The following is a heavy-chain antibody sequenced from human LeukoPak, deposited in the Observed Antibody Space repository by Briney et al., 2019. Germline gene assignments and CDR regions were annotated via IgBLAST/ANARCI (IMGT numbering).Heavy chain of an antibody. CDR2: ISASGGST. V-gene: IGHV3-23*01. J-gene: IGHJ4*02. CDR3: ANNGNVAVVPASIGN. CDR1: GFTFNTYA. Sequence: PGGSLRLSCAASGFTFNTYAMSWVRQAPGKGLEWVSGISASGGSTYYADSVKGRFTISRDNSKNTLFLQMNSLRGVDTAVYYCANNGNVAVVPASIGNWGQGTLVTVSS. D-gene: IGHD2-2*01.